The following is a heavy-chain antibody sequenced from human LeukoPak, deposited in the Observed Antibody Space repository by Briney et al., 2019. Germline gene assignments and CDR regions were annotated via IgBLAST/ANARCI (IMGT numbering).Heavy chain of an antibody. CDR2: INHSGST. CDR1: GGSFSGYY. CDR3: ARGGDGYNLPNAQCFEY. Sequence: SETLSLTCVVYGGSFSGYYWSWIRQPPGKGLEWIGEINHSGSTNYNPSLKSRVTISMDTSKNQFSLTLSSVTAADTAVYYCARGGDGYNLPNAQCFEYWGQGTLVTVSS. V-gene: IGHV4-34*01. D-gene: IGHD5-24*01. J-gene: IGHJ4*02.